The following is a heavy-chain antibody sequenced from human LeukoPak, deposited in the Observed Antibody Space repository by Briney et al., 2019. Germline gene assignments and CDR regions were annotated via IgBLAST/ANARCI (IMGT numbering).Heavy chain of an antibody. J-gene: IGHJ3*02. CDR2: IYYSGST. CDR3: ARLSWNARTAYAFDI. V-gene: IGHV4-30-4*01. D-gene: IGHD1-1*01. Sequence: PSETLSLTCTVSGGSISSGDYYWSWIRQPPGKGLEWIGYIYYSGSTYYNPSLKSRVTISVDTSKNQFSLKLSSVTAADTAVYYCARLSWNARTAYAFDIWGQGTMVTVSS. CDR1: GGSISSGDYY.